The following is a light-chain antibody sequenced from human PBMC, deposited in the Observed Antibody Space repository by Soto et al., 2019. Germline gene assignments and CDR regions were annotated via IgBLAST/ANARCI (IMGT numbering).Light chain of an antibody. J-gene: IGKJ3*01. Sequence: DIQMTQSPSSLSASVGDRVTITCRASQTISTSLNWYQQRPGTAPDLLIFAASSLQTGVPSRFSGSGSGTDFTLTINSLHPEDFATYFCQQSYISPFTFGPGTKVDIK. CDR1: QTISTS. CDR2: AAS. CDR3: QQSYISPFT. V-gene: IGKV1-39*01.